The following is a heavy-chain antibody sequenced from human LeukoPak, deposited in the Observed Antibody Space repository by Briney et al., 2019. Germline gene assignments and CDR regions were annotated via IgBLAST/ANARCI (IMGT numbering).Heavy chain of an antibody. Sequence: ASVKVSCKASGYKFRDYGISWVRQAPGQGLEWMGWISGYNGDTNYAQSFQGRVTMTSDTSTSVANLDLRSLGSGDTAVYYCARGPDYGDADFWGQGTLVTVSS. CDR3: ARGPDYGDADF. D-gene: IGHD4-17*01. V-gene: IGHV1-18*01. CDR2: ISGYNGDT. CDR1: GYKFRDYG. J-gene: IGHJ4*02.